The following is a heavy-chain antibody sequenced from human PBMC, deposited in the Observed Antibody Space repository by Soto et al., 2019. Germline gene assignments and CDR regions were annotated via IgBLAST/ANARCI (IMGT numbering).Heavy chain of an antibody. CDR3: AKRSVSGTYSPFDY. CDR1: GSTFSSYA. D-gene: IGHD1-7*01. CDR2: INGDGGNI. J-gene: IGHJ4*02. Sequence: GGSLRLSCTASGSTFSSYALSWVRQAAGKGLEWISAINGDGGNIYHADSVKGRFTISRDNSKNTLYLQMNSLRAEDTAIYYCAKRSVSGTYSPFDYWGQGTLVTVSS. V-gene: IGHV3-23*01.